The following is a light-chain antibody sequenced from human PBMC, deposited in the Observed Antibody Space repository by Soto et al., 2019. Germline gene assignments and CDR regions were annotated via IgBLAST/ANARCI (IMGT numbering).Light chain of an antibody. V-gene: IGKV1-5*03. CDR3: RQYNSYSTFGPAT. J-gene: IGKJ1*01. CDR1: QSISTW. CDR2: SAS. Sequence: DIQMTQSPSTLSASVGDRVTITCRASQSISTWLAWYQQKPGKAPKLLIYSASDLESGVPSRFSGSGFGTEFTLTITSLQPDDFATYYCRQYNSYSTFGPATFGQGTKVDIK.